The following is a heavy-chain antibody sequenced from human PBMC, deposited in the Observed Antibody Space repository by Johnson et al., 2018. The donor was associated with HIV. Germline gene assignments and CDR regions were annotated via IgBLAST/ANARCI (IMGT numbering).Heavy chain of an antibody. V-gene: IGHV3-30*02. CDR3: AKESKWESRTPHDFDI. J-gene: IGHJ3*02. CDR2: IRYDGSNN. Sequence: QVQLVESGGGVVQPGGSLRLSCTASGFTFNTYGMHWVRQAPGKGLEWVAFIRYDGSNNNYVDSVKGRFTISRDNSKNTLYLQMKSLRAEDTAVYYCAKESKWESRTPHDFDIWGQGTMVTVSS. CDR1: GFTFNTYG. D-gene: IGHD1-26*01.